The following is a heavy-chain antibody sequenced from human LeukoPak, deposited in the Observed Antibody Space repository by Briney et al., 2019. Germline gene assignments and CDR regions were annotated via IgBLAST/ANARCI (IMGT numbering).Heavy chain of an antibody. CDR3: ARAGGIAAAGTGGWFDP. D-gene: IGHD6-13*01. V-gene: IGHV3-30-3*01. CDR2: ISYDGSNK. Sequence: QTGGSLRLSCAASGFTFSGSAMHWVRQAPGKGLEWVAVISYDGSNKYYADSVKGRFTISRDNSKNTLYLQMNSLRAEDTAVYYCARAGGIAAAGTGGWFDPWGQGTLVTVSS. CDR1: GFTFSGSA. J-gene: IGHJ5*02.